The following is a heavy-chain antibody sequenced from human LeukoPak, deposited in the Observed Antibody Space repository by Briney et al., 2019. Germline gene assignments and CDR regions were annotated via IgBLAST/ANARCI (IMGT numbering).Heavy chain of an antibody. J-gene: IGHJ4*02. CDR1: GFTFSDSA. Sequence: GGSLRLSCAASGFTFSDSAINWVRQAPGKGLEWLSYISSRSSAIYYADSVKGRFTISRDNAKNSLYLQMNSLRAEDTAVYYCARYCSGGSCWDYWGQGTLVTVSS. D-gene: IGHD2-15*01. CDR3: ARYCSGGSCWDY. V-gene: IGHV3-48*04. CDR2: ISSRSSAI.